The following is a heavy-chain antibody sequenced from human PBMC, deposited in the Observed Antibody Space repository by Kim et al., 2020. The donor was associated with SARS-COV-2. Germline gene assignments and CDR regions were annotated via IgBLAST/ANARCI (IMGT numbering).Heavy chain of an antibody. Sequence: SETLSLTCTVSAGSISNYYWSWIRQPAGKGLEWIGRIYSSGSTNYNPSLKSRVTMSVDTSENQFSLKLTSVTAADTAVYYCARDFGLNGMDVWGQGTTVTVSS. CDR2: IYSSGST. D-gene: IGHD2-8*01. CDR1: AGSISNYY. CDR3: ARDFGLNGMDV. J-gene: IGHJ6*02. V-gene: IGHV4-4*07.